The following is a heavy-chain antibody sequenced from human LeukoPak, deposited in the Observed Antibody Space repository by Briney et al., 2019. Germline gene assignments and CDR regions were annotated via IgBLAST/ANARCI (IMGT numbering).Heavy chain of an antibody. CDR1: GFIFSSYD. J-gene: IGHJ2*01. CDR2: ISYDGSNK. CDR3: ASHTSIVLGDYWYFDL. Sequence: GGSLRLSCAATGFIFSSYDMYWVRQAPGKGLEWVAVISYDGSNKYYADSVKGRFTISRDNSKNTLYLQMGSLTTAAATVYYCASHTSIVLGDYWYFDLWGRGTRVTVSS. D-gene: IGHD3-22*01. V-gene: IGHV3-30*03.